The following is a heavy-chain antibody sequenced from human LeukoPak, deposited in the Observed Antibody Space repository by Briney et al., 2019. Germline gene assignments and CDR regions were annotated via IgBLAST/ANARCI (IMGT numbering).Heavy chain of an antibody. J-gene: IGHJ6*03. CDR2: ISAYNGNT. CDR3: ARGVSGIHYYYYMDV. Sequence: ASVKVSCKASGYTFTGYYMHWVRQAPGQGLEWMGWISAYNGNTNYAQKLQGRVTMTTDTSTSTAYMELRSLRSDDTAVYYCARGVSGIHYYYYMDVWGKGTTVTISS. CDR1: GYTFTGYY. V-gene: IGHV1-18*04. D-gene: IGHD3-10*01.